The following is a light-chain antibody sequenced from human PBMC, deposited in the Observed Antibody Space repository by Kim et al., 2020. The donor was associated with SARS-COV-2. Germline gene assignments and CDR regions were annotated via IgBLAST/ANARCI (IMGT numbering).Light chain of an antibody. CDR3: QVLDTVGDHRVV. J-gene: IGLJ2*01. Sequence: PGKTAGISCGGDNIDDKSGRWYQQKPGQAPVLVMYFDDDRPSGIPERFSGSNSGNTATLTISRVEAADEADYYCQVLDTVGDHRVVFGGGTKLTVL. CDR2: FDD. V-gene: IGLV3-21*04. CDR1: NIDDKS.